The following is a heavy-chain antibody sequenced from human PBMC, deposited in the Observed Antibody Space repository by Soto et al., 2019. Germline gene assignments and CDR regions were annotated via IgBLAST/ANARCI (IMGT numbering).Heavy chain of an antibody. V-gene: IGHV3-11*01. CDR1: GFSLTGYY. CDR3: AREGSYASFDP. CDR2: ISSSGSYI. J-gene: IGHJ5*02. Sequence: GGSLRLSCAASGFSLTGYYMSWFRQAPGKSLEWVSYISSSGSYIYYADSVKGRFSISRDDSKNSVHLQMNSLRAGDTAIYYCAREGSYASFDPWGQGTQVTVSS. D-gene: IGHD2-2*01.